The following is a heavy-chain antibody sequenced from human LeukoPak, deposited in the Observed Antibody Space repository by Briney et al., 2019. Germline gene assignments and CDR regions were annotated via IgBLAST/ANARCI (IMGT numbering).Heavy chain of an antibody. Sequence: SGGPQRLPCAASGFPFSRYGMPWARQAPGKGLELVAIIWYDGSNEYYADSVKGRFTIARDNSKNTLYLQMNSLRAEDTAVSYCATETRDRNFYYWGQGTLVTFAS. CDR1: GFPFSRYG. CDR3: ATETRDRNFYY. D-gene: IGHD2-15*01. V-gene: IGHV3-33*01. J-gene: IGHJ4*02. CDR2: IWYDGSNE.